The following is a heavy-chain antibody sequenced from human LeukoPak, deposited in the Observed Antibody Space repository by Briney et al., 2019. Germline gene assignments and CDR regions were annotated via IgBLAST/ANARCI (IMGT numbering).Heavy chain of an antibody. V-gene: IGHV4-34*01. J-gene: IGHJ4*02. CDR2: INHSGST. D-gene: IGHD7-27*01. CDR3: ARLGKTGPYFDY. CDR1: GRSFSGYY. Sequence: SETLSPTCAVYGRSFSGYYWSWLRHPPGKGLEWLGEINHSGSTNYNPSLKSRVTISVDTSKNQFSLKLSSVTAADTAVYYCARLGKTGPYFDYWGQGTLVTVSS.